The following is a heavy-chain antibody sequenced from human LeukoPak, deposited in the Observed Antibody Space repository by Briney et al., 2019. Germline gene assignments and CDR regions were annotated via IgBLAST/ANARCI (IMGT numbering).Heavy chain of an antibody. V-gene: IGHV3-23*01. CDR1: GFTFSNYV. D-gene: IGHD6-19*01. Sequence: GGSLRLPCAASGFTFSNYVMTWVRQAPGKGLEWVSAISFSGDSTYYADSVKGRFTISRDNSKNTLHLQMNSLRAEDTAVYYCAEPAVAGINWFDPWGQGTLVTVSS. CDR2: ISFSGDST. CDR3: AEPAVAGINWFDP. J-gene: IGHJ5*02.